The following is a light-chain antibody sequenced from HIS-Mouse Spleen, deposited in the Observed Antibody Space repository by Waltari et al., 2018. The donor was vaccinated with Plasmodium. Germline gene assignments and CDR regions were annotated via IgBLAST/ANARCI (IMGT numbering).Light chain of an antibody. Sequence: SYELTQPPSVSVSPGQTARITCSGAALPKKYAYGYKQTSGQAPVLVIYEDSKRPTGIPERFSGSSSGTMATLTISGAQVEDEADYYCYSTDSSGNHRVFGGGTKLTVL. CDR1: ALPKKY. CDR3: YSTDSSGNHRV. V-gene: IGLV3-10*01. CDR2: EDS. J-gene: IGLJ3*02.